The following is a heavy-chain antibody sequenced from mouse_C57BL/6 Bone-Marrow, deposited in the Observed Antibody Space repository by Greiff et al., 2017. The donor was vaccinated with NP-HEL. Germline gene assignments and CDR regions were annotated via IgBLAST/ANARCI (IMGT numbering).Heavy chain of an antibody. CDR2: ISYDGSN. V-gene: IGHV3-6*01. J-gene: IGHJ4*01. Sequence: VQLKESGPGLVKPSQSLSLTCPVTGYSITSGYYWNWIRQFPGNKLEWMGYISYDGSNNYNPSLKNRISITRDTSKNQFFLKLNSVTTEDTATYYCASTTVQAHYYAMDYWGQGTSVTVSS. CDR3: ASTTVQAHYYAMDY. CDR1: GYSITSGYY. D-gene: IGHD1-1*01.